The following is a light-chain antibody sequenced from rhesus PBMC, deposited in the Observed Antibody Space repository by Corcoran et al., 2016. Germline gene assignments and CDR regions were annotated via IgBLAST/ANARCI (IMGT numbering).Light chain of an antibody. CDR1: QSVSSS. Sequence: EIVMTQSPATLSLSPGERATLSCRASQSVSSSLAWYQQKPGPAPRLLIYGASSRATGIPDRFSGRGSGTEFTLTISSLEPEDFAVYYCQQYSNWPPTFGGGTKVEIK. CDR2: GAS. CDR3: QQYSNWPPT. J-gene: IGKJ4*01. V-gene: IGKV3-42*03.